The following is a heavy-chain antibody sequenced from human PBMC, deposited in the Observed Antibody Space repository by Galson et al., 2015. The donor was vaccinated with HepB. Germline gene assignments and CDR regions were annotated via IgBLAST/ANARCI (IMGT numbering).Heavy chain of an antibody. J-gene: IGHJ4*02. V-gene: IGHV3-30*18. CDR1: RVTFSNYG. D-gene: IGHD5-24*01. CDR2: ISYDGGTK. CDR3: AKVFDVHGYNSPFDN. Sequence: SLRLSCAASRVTFSNYGMHWVRQAPDKGLEWVAVISYDGGTKDYADSVKGRFTISRDNSKNTLYLQMNTLRPEDTAVYYCAKVFDVHGYNSPFDNWGQGTLVIVSS.